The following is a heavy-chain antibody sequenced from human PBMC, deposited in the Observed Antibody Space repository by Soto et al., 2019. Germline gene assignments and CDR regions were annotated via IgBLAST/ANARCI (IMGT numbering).Heavy chain of an antibody. CDR3: ARESSGITLYGMDV. D-gene: IGHD1-7*01. J-gene: IGHJ6*02. CDR2: INPNSGDT. V-gene: IGHV1-2*02. Sequence: ASVKVSCKASGYTFTGQYMHWVRQAPGQGLEWMGWINPNSGDTNYAQKFQGRVTMTRDTSIGTAYMELSSLRSNDTAIYYCARESSGITLYGMDVWGQGTTVTVS. CDR1: GYTFTGQY.